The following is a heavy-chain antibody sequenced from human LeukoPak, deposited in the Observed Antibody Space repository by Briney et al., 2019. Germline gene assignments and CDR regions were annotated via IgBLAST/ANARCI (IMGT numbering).Heavy chain of an antibody. D-gene: IGHD4-17*01. J-gene: IGHJ4*02. Sequence: SETLSLICAVSGGSISSGGYSWSWIRQPPGKGLEWIGYIYHSGSTYYNPSLKSRVTISVDRSKNQFSLKLSSVTAADTAVYYCATGDYGDDYWGQGTLVTVSS. CDR2: IYHSGST. CDR1: GGSISSGGYS. CDR3: ATGDYGDDY. V-gene: IGHV4-30-2*01.